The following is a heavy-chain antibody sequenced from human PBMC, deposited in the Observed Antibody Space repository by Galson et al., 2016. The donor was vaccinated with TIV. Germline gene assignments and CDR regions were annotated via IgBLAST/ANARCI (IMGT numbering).Heavy chain of an antibody. CDR1: GFTFSSYT. CDR2: IRYDGSRR. Sequence: SLRLSCAASGFTFSSYTFHWVRQAPGKGLEWVALIRYDGSRRCYADSVKGRFTISRDDSKNTLYLQMNGLRRDDSAVYYCASGVVAHTYYFYGMDVWGQGTTVTVSS. D-gene: IGHD2-15*01. J-gene: IGHJ6*02. CDR3: ASGVVAHTYYFYGMDV. V-gene: IGHV3-30*04.